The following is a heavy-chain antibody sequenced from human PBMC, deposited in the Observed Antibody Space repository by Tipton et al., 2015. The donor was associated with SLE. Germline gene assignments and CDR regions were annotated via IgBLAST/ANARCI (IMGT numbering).Heavy chain of an antibody. CDR2: IYYSGST. CDR3: ARGRWGIFGAFDY. CDR1: GGSISSYY. Sequence: TLSLTRTVSGGSISSYYWSWIRQPPGKGLEWIGYIYYSGSTNYNPSLKSRVTISVDTSKNQFSLKLSSVTAADAAVYYCARGRWGIFGAFDYWGQGTLVTVSS. D-gene: IGHD3-3*01. J-gene: IGHJ4*02. V-gene: IGHV4-59*01.